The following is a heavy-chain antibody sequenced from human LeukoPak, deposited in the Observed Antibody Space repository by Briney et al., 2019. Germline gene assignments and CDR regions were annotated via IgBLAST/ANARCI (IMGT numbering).Heavy chain of an antibody. J-gene: IGHJ4*02. V-gene: IGHV3-7*01. CDR1: GFTFSSYW. D-gene: IGHD3-22*01. CDR3: ARDGRGYYV. CDR2: IKQDGREI. Sequence: GGSLRLSCAASGFTFSSYWMSWVRQALGKGLEWVANIKQDGREIFYVDSVRGGLTISRDNAKNSLYLQMSSLRAEDTAVYYCARDGRGYYVWGQGTLVTVSS.